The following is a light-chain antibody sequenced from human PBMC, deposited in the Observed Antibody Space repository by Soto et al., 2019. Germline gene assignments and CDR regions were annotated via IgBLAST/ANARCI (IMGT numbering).Light chain of an antibody. CDR2: EVS. V-gene: IGLV2-14*01. J-gene: IGLJ3*02. CDR1: SSDVGGYNY. CDR3: ISYTSSSTWV. Sequence: QSVPTQPASVSGSPGQSITISCTGTSSDVGGYNYVSWYQQHPGTAPKLMIYEVSNRPSGVSDRFSGSRSGNTASLTISGLQAEDESDYYCISYTSSSTWVFGGGTKLTVL.